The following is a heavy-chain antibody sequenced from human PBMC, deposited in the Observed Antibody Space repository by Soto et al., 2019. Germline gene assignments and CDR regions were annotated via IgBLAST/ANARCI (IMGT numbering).Heavy chain of an antibody. V-gene: IGHV4-30-2*01. CDR2: IYHSGST. D-gene: IGHD3-3*01. CDR3: ARGGGFWSGYDAFDI. CDR1: GGSISSGGYS. Sequence: SETLSLTCAVSGGSISSGGYSWSWIRQPPGKGLEWIGYIYHSGSTYYNPSLKSRVTISVDRSKNQFSLKLSSVTAADTAVYYCARGGGFWSGYDAFDIWGQGTMVTVS. J-gene: IGHJ3*02.